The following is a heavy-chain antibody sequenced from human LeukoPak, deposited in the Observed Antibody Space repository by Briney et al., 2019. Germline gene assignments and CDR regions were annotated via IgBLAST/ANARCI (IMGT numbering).Heavy chain of an antibody. J-gene: IGHJ3*02. V-gene: IGHV3-21*01. Sequence: TGGSLRLSCAASGFSFSNCSMNWVRQAPGKGLEWVSSISSSSTYIYYADPLEGRLTISRDNVRTSLYLQMNSLRAEDPAVYYCAGDYEGNLAFDIWGQGTMVTVSS. CDR1: GFSFSNCS. CDR2: ISSSSTYI. D-gene: IGHD4-23*01. CDR3: AGDYEGNLAFDI.